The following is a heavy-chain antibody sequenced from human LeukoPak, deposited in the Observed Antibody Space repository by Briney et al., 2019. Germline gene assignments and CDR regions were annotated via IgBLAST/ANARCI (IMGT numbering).Heavy chain of an antibody. J-gene: IGHJ5*02. CDR2: IYHSGST. CDR3: ARKEEDFWSGFNWFDP. V-gene: IGHV4-4*02. Sequence: PSETLSLTCAVSGGSISSSNWWSWVRQPPGKGLEWIGEIYHSGSTNYNPSLKSRVTISVDKSKNQFSLKPSSVTAADTAVYYCARKEEDFWSGFNWFDPWGQGTLVTVSS. D-gene: IGHD3-3*01. CDR1: GGSISSSNW.